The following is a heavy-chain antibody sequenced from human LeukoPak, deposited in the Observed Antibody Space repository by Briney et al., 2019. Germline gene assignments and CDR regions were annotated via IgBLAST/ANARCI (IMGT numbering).Heavy chain of an antibody. Sequence: GGSLRLSCAASGFTFSGYAMSWVRQAPGKGLEWVSAISGSGGSTYYADPVKGRFTISRDNSKNTLYLQMNSLRAEDTAVYYCARKHLIVVVPAAIRRGFDYWGQGTLVTVSS. V-gene: IGHV3-23*01. J-gene: IGHJ4*02. CDR1: GFTFSGYA. D-gene: IGHD2-2*02. CDR2: ISGSGGST. CDR3: ARKHLIVVVPAAIRRGFDY.